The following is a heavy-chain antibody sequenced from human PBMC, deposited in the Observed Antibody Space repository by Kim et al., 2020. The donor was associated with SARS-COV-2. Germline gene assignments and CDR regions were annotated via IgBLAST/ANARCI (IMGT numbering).Heavy chain of an antibody. J-gene: IGHJ6*02. CDR3: ARDYCSSTSCYRGGYYYYYGMDV. CDR1: GGTFSSYA. V-gene: IGHV1-69*13. CDR2: IIPIFGTA. Sequence: SVKVSCKASGGTFSSYAISWVRQAPGQGLEWMGGIIPIFGTANYAQKFQGRVTITADESTSTAYMELSSLRSEDTAVYYCARDYCSSTSCYRGGYYYYYGMDVWGQGTTVTVSS. D-gene: IGHD2-2*01.